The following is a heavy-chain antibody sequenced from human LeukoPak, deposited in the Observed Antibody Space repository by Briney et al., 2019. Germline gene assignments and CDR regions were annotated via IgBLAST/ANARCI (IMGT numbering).Heavy chain of an antibody. D-gene: IGHD6-19*01. Sequence: GGSLRLSCAASGFTFSSYSMSWVRQAPGKGLEWVANIKQDGSEKYFVDSVKGRFTISRDNAKNSVYLQMNSLRAEDTAVYYCARVYPQYSSGCVGYWGQGTLVTVSS. CDR2: IKQDGSEK. V-gene: IGHV3-7*01. J-gene: IGHJ4*02. CDR3: ARVYPQYSSGCVGY. CDR1: GFTFSSYS.